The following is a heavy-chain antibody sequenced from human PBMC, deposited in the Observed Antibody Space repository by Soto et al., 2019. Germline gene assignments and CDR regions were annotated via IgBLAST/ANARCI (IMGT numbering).Heavy chain of an antibody. CDR2: ISSSSSYI. D-gene: IGHD2-2*01. CDR3: ARDGDYCSSTSCYWRYYYYYMDV. V-gene: IGHV3-21*01. Sequence: GGSLRLSCAASGFTFSSYSMNWVRQAPGKGLEWVSSISSSSSYIYYADSVKGRFTISRDNAKNSLYLQMNSLRAEDTAVYYCARDGDYCSSTSCYWRYYYYYMDVWGKGTTVTVFS. CDR1: GFTFSSYS. J-gene: IGHJ6*03.